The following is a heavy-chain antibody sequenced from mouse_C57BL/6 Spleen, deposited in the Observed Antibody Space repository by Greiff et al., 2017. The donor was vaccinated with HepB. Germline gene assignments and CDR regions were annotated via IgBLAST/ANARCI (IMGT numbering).Heavy chain of an antibody. CDR1: GYTFTSYW. CDR3: ARAPYCDYGRRGWFAY. Sequence: QVQLQQPGAELVMPGASVTLSCKASGYTFTSYWMHWVKQRPGPGLEWIGEIDPSDSYTTYNQKFKGKSTLTVDNSSCTAYMQLSSLTSEDSAVYYCARAPYCDYGRRGWFAYWGQGTLVTVSA. D-gene: IGHD2-4*01. V-gene: IGHV1-69*01. CDR2: IDPSDSYT. J-gene: IGHJ3*01.